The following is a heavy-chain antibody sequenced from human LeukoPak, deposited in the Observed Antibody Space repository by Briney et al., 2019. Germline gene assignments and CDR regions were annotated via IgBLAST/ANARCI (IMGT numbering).Heavy chain of an antibody. CDR1: GGSLSGHY. CDR2: VSYTGRT. D-gene: IGHD3-22*01. Sequence: LETLSLTCTVSGGSLSGHYWSWIRQPPGKRLEWIGYVSYTGRTKYNPSLQSRVTISIDTSKSQFSLKLTSVTSADTAVYSWAXXXDNDXSXDPDTFDVWGQGTTVIVSS. J-gene: IGHJ3*01. CDR3: AXXXDNDXSXDPDTFDV. V-gene: IGHV4-59*11.